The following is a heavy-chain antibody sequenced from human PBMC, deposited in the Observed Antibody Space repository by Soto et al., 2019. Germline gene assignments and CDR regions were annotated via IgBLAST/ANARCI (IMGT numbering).Heavy chain of an antibody. J-gene: IGHJ3*02. CDR2: IYWDDDK. D-gene: IGHD1-26*01. V-gene: IGHV2-5*02. CDR3: AHRSYFRYAFDI. CDR1: GFSLSTSGVG. Sequence: QITLKESGPPLVKPTQTLTLTCTFSGFSLSTSGVGVGWIRQPPGKALEWLALIYWDDDKRYSPSLKSRLTITKDTSKNQVVLTMTNMDPVDTATYYCAHRSYFRYAFDIWGQGTMVTVSS.